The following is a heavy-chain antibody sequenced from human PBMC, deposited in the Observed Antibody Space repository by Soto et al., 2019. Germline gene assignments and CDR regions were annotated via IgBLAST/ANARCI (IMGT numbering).Heavy chain of an antibody. Sequence: PSETLSLTCTVSGGSISSGGYYWSWIRQPPGKGLEWIGYIYYSGSTNYNPSLKSRVTISVDTSKNQFSLKLSSVTAADTAVYYCARGGHYYDSSGSRRVYFDYWGQGTLVTVSS. V-gene: IGHV4-61*08. CDR1: GGSISSGGYY. CDR3: ARGGHYYDSSGSRRVYFDY. D-gene: IGHD3-22*01. CDR2: IYYSGST. J-gene: IGHJ4*02.